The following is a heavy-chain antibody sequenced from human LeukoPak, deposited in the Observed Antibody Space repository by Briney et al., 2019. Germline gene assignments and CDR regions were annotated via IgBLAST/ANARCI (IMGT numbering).Heavy chain of an antibody. D-gene: IGHD3-16*01. V-gene: IGHV3-7*03. CDR3: ARGGGLDV. CDR1: GFIVSGDF. Sequence: GGSLRLSCAASGFIVSGDFMSWVRQAPGKGLEWVASINHNGNVNYYVDSVKGRFTISRDNAKNSLYLQTSNLRAEDTAVYFCARGGGLDVWGQGATVTVSS. CDR2: INHNGNVN. J-gene: IGHJ6*02.